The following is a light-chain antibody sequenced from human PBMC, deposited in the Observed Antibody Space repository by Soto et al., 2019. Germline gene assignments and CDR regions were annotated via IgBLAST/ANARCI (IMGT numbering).Light chain of an antibody. CDR1: QSVSSNY. J-gene: IGKJ5*01. V-gene: IGKV3D-20*02. CDR2: GAS. CDR3: QQRSNWIT. Sequence: EIVLSQSPGTVSLSPGERATLSCRASQSVSSNYLAWYQQKPGQAPRLLIYGASSRATGIPDKFSGSGSGTDFSLTISSLEPEDFAVYYCQQRSNWITFGQGTRLEIK.